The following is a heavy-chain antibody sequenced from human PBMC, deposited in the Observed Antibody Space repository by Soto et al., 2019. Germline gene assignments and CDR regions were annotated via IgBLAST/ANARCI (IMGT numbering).Heavy chain of an antibody. V-gene: IGHV3-23*01. CDR3: EKEWAGDAFAI. CDR2: ISFSGGTT. CDR1: GFTFRTYA. Sequence: GGSLRLSCAASGFTFRTYAMTWVRQAPGQGLEWVSSISFSGGTTYYADSVKGRFTISRDNSKDTLYLQMTSLRAEDTATYFCEKEWAGDAFAIWGQGTVVTVSS. D-gene: IGHD6-19*01. J-gene: IGHJ3*02.